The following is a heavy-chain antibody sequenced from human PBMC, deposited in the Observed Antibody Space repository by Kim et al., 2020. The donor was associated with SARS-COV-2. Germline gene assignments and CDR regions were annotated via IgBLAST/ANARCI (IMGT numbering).Heavy chain of an antibody. D-gene: IGHD2-2*03. Sequence: ASVKVSCKASGYSFTTFAMHWVRQAPGQRLEWMGWINGGNGNTKYSQKFQGRVTITRDTYASTAYMELSSLRVEDTAVYYCARGYGFCSATSCQTADSWGQGTLVTVSS. CDR3: ARGYGFCSATSCQTADS. V-gene: IGHV1-3*01. J-gene: IGHJ4*02. CDR1: GYSFTTFA. CDR2: INGGNGNT.